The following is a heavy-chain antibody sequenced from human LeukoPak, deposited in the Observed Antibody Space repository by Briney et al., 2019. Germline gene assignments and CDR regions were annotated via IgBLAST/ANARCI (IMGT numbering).Heavy chain of an antibody. J-gene: IGHJ4*02. V-gene: IGHV3-11*01. CDR1: GFTFSNYY. CDR2: ISSSGSTI. Sequence: GGSLRLSCAASGFTFSNYYMSWIRQAPGKGLEWVSYISSSGSTIYYADSVKGRFTISRDNAKNSLYLQMNSLRAEDTAVYYCARVNVGDLSALDYWGQGTLVTVSS. D-gene: IGHD3-16*02. CDR3: ARVNVGDLSALDY.